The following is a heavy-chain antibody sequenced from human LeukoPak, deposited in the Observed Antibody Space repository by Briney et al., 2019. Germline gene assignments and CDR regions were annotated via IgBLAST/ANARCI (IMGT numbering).Heavy chain of an antibody. CDR3: AKGGSTNFYYGDV. V-gene: IGHV4-59*01. J-gene: IGHJ6*02. D-gene: IGHD2/OR15-2a*01. CDR2: IYYSGST. Sequence: SETLSLTCTVSGGSISSYYWSWIRQPPGKGLEWIGYIYYSGSTNYNPSLKSRVTISVDTSKNQFSLKLSSVAAADTAVYYCAKGGSTNFYYGDVWGQGTTVTVSS. CDR1: GGSISSYY.